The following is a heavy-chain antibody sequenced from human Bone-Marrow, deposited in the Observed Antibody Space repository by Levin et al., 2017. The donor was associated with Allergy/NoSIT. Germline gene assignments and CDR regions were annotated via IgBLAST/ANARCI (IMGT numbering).Heavy chain of an antibody. D-gene: IGHD6-19*01. Sequence: GGSLRLSCVASGFSLSRFYINWVRQAPGKGLEWVSVFEADGTTYFADSVKGRFAVSRDSSKNTMYLQLNNVTGDATAIYYCARGNIAVAGDAFDIWGQGTAVTVSS. CDR3: ARGNIAVAGDAFDI. J-gene: IGHJ3*02. V-gene: IGHV3-53*01. CDR1: GFSLSRFY. CDR2: FEADGTT.